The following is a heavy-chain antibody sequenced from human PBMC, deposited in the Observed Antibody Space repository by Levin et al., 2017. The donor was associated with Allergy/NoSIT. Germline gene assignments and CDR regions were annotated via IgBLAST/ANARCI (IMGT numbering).Heavy chain of an antibody. CDR1: GFTFSSYW. Sequence: QAGGSLRLSCAASGFTFSSYWMHWVRQAPGKGLVWVSRIDSDGSFTNYADSVKGRFTISRDNAKNTLYLQMNSLRAADTAVFYCTTESGSGSSRCYNMDVWGKGTTVTVSS. J-gene: IGHJ6*03. D-gene: IGHD3-10*01. CDR3: TTESGSGSSRCYNMDV. CDR2: IDSDGSFT. V-gene: IGHV3-74*01.